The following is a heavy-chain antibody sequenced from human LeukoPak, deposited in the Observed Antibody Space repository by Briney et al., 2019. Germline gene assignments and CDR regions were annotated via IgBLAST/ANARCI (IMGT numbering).Heavy chain of an antibody. D-gene: IGHD1-1*01. CDR2: INPNSGGT. J-gene: IGHJ3*02. Sequence: GASVKVSCKASGYTFTGYYMHWVRQAPGQGLEWMGWINPNSGGTNYTQKFQGRVTMTRDTSISTAYMELSRLRSDDTAVYYCAFLKKEHAFDIWGQGTMVAVSS. CDR1: GYTFTGYY. V-gene: IGHV1-2*02. CDR3: AFLKKEHAFDI.